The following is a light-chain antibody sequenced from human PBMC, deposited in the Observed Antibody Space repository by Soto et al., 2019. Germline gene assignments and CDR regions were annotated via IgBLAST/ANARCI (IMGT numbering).Light chain of an antibody. J-gene: IGKJ1*01. Sequence: DIQMTQSPSTLSGSVLYIVTITFRASQTISIWLALYQQKPGKAPKLLIYDASRLQSGVPSRFSGSGSGTDFTLTISSLEPEDFAVYYCQKRSNWPQKFGQGTKVDIK. CDR3: QKRSNWPQK. CDR1: QTISIW. V-gene: IGKV1-5*01. CDR2: DAS.